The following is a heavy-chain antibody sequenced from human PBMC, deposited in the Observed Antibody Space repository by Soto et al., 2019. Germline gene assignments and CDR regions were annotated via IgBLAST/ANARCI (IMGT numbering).Heavy chain of an antibody. D-gene: IGHD1-26*01. CDR3: ASGSYYGPSPFDY. Sequence: PSETLSLTCTVSGGSISSYYWSWIRQPPGKGLEWIGYIYYSGSTNYNPSLKSRVTISVDTSKNQFSLKLSSVTAADTAVYYCASGSYYGPSPFDYWGQGTLVTVSS. J-gene: IGHJ4*02. V-gene: IGHV4-59*01. CDR1: GGSISSYY. CDR2: IYYSGST.